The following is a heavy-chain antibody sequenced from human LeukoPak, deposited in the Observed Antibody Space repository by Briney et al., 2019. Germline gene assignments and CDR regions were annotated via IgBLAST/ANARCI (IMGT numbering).Heavy chain of an antibody. CDR3: ATGAWLFGY. V-gene: IGHV3-23*01. D-gene: IGHD3-10*01. CDR1: GFTFSSYA. CDR2: ISGSGGST. J-gene: IGHJ4*02. Sequence: PGESLKISCAASGFTFSSYAMSWVRQAPGKGLEWVSAISGSGGSTYYADSVKGRFTISRDNSKNTLYLQMNSLRAEDTAVYYCATGAWLFGYWGQGTLVTVSS.